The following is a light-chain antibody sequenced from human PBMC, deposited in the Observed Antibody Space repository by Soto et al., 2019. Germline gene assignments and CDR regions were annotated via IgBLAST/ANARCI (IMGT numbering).Light chain of an antibody. CDR2: DVS. CDR3: SSYTTSSTYV. CDR1: SSDVGGYNY. Sequence: QSALTQPASVSGSPGQSITISCTGTSSDVGGYNYVSWYQQHPGKAPKLMLYDVSNRPSGVSNRFSASKSDNTASLTISGLQAEDEADYYCSSYTTSSTYVFGTGTKLTVL. J-gene: IGLJ1*01. V-gene: IGLV2-14*01.